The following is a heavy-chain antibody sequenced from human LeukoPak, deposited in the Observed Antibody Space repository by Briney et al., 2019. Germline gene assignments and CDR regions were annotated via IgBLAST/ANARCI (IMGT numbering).Heavy chain of an antibody. V-gene: IGHV3-7*01. CDR3: VRGKLLPSV. CDR1: GFSFSSSW. J-gene: IGHJ4*02. CDR2: IKQDGSET. Sequence: GGSLRLSCAASGFSFSSSWMNWVRQAPGKGLEWVASIKQDGSETYYVDSVKGRFSISRDNAKKSLYLQMNSLRAEDTAVYYCVRGKLLPSVWGQGTLVTVSS. D-gene: IGHD1-7*01.